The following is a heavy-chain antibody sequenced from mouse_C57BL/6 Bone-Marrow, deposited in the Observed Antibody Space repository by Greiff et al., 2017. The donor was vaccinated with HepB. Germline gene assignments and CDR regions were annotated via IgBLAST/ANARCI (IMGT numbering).Heavy chain of an antibody. V-gene: IGHV5-9-1*02. J-gene: IGHJ2*01. CDR3: TRDYYSIDY. CDR1: GFTFSSYA. D-gene: IGHD2-12*01. CDR2: ISSGGDYI. Sequence: DVMLVESGEGLVKPGGSLKLSCAASGFTFSSYAMSWVRQTPEKRLEWVAYISSGGDYIYYADTVKGRFTISRDNARNTLYLQMSSLKSEDTAMYYCTRDYYSIDYWGQGTTLTVSS.